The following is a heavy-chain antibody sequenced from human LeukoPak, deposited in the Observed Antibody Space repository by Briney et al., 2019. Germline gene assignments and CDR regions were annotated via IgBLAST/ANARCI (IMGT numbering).Heavy chain of an antibody. CDR3: ARVGKEYCSGGSCYPDY. CDR2: INPHSGGT. V-gene: IGHV1-2*06. J-gene: IGHJ4*02. Sequence: ASVKVSCKASGYTFTGYYMHWVRQAPGQGLEWMGRINPHSGGTNYAQKFQGRVTMTRDTSISTAYMELSRLRSDDTAVYYCARVGKEYCSGGSCYPDYWGQGTLVTVSS. D-gene: IGHD2-15*01. CDR1: GYTFTGYY.